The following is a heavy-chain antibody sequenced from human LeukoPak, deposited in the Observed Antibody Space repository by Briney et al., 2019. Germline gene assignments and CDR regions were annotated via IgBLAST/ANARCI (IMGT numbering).Heavy chain of an antibody. Sequence: PGGSLRLSCAASEFSVGSNYMTWVRQAPGKGLVWVSRINSDGSSTSYADSVKGRFTISRDNAKNTLYLQMNSLRAEDTAVYYCARDSPYYDSSGYYYPFDYWGQGTLVTVSS. CDR1: EFSVGSNY. D-gene: IGHD3-22*01. V-gene: IGHV3-74*01. CDR3: ARDSPYYDSSGYYYPFDY. CDR2: INSDGSST. J-gene: IGHJ4*02.